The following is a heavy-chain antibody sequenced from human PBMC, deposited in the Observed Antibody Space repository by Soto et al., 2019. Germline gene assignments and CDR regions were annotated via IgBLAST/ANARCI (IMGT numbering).Heavy chain of an antibody. CDR2: ISYDGSNK. Sequence: GGSLRLSCAASGFTFSSYGMHWVRQAPGKGLEWVAVISYDGSNKYYADSVKGRFTISRDNSKNTLYLQMNSLRAEDTAVYYCAKEGVDFWSGYYPPYYYYYYMDVWGKGTTVTVS. D-gene: IGHD3-3*01. CDR3: AKEGVDFWSGYYPPYYYYYYMDV. V-gene: IGHV3-30*18. J-gene: IGHJ6*03. CDR1: GFTFSSYG.